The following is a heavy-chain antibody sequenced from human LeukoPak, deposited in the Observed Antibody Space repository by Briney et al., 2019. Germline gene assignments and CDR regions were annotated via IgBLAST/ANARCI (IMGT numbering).Heavy chain of an antibody. CDR3: ARELLWFGELLGVWFDP. D-gene: IGHD3-10*01. V-gene: IGHV6-1*01. CDR2: TYCRSKWYN. CDR1: GDSVSSNSAA. Sequence: SQTLSLTCAISGDSVSSNSAAWNWIRQSPSRGLEWLGRTYCRSKWYNDYAVSVKSRITINPDTSKNQFSLQLNSVTPEDTAVYYCARELLWFGELLGVWFDPWGQGTLVTVSS. J-gene: IGHJ5*02.